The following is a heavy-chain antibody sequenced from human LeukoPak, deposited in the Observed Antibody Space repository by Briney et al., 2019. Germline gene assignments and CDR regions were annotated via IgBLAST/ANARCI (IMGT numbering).Heavy chain of an antibody. CDR3: ARALRNYKNWFDP. J-gene: IGHJ5*02. CDR2: INPNSGGT. V-gene: IGHV1-2*02. D-gene: IGHD1-7*01. Sequence: ASVKVSCKASGYTFTGYYMHWVRQAPGQGHEWMGWINPNSGGTNYAQKFQGRVTMTRDTSTSTAYMELSRLRSDDTAVYYCARALRNYKNWFDPWGQGTLVTVSP. CDR1: GYTFTGYY.